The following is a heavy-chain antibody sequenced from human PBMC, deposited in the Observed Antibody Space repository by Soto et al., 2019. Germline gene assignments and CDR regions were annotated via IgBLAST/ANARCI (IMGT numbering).Heavy chain of an antibody. D-gene: IGHD3-22*01. CDR1: GGSISSGGYY. J-gene: IGHJ6*02. CDR2: IYYSGST. V-gene: IGHV4-31*03. CDR3: GASCVGCRGFIYYGMDV. Sequence: QVQLQESGPGLVKPSQTLSLTCTVSGGSISSGGYYWSWIRQHPGKGLEWIGYIYYSGSTYYNPSLQSRVTKSLDTSKNQLSLKLSSVTAADTAVYYCGASCVGCRGFIYYGMDVWGQGTTVTVSS.